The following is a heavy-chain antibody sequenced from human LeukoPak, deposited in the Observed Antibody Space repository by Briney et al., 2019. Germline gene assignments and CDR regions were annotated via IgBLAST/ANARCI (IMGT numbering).Heavy chain of an antibody. CDR1: GFTFSSYA. V-gene: IGHV3-30-3*01. Sequence: PGGSLRLSCAASGFTFSSYAIFWVRQAPGKGLEWVAIISYDGSNKYYADSVKGRFTISRDNSKNMLNLQMNSLRSEDTAVYYCARGPSSYYESSGYSYYFDFWGQGTLVTVSS. D-gene: IGHD3-22*01. J-gene: IGHJ4*02. CDR2: ISYDGSNK. CDR3: ARGPSSYYESSGYSYYFDF.